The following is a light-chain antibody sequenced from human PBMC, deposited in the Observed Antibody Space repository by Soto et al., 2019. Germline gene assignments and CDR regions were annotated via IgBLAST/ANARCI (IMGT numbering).Light chain of an antibody. Sequence: QSVLTQPPSASGSPGQSVAISCTGTSSDVGASNYVSWYQQHPXEAPKLXVYEVSNRPSGVSNRFSASKSGNTASLTISGLQDEDEADYYCRSYTNSLYVFGTGTKVTVL. CDR3: RSYTNSLYV. CDR1: SSDVGASNY. CDR2: EVS. J-gene: IGLJ1*01. V-gene: IGLV2-14*01.